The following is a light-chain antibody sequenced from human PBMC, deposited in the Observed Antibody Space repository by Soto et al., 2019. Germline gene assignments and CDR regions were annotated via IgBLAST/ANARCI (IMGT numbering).Light chain of an antibody. V-gene: IGKV1-5*01. Sequence: DVQMTQSPSSLSASVGDRVTITCRASQSINNWLAWYQQKPGKAPKFLIYDASTLGTGVPSRFSGSGSGTEFTLTISGLLPEDVAGYYCQQYYTYPLTFGGGTRVEIK. CDR2: DAS. J-gene: IGKJ4*01. CDR3: QQYYTYPLT. CDR1: QSINNW.